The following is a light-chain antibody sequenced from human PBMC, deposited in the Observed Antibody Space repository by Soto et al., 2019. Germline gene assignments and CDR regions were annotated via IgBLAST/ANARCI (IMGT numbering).Light chain of an antibody. CDR1: SSDIGAGIV. CDR2: DNT. J-gene: IGLJ1*01. V-gene: IGLV1-40*01. Sequence: QSVLTQPPSVSGAPGQRVTISCTGSSSDIGAGIVVHWYQHHPGTAPKLLIYDNTNRLSGVPGRFSGSTSGTSASLVITAIQGVDEEDYYCQSCENRRTGLYVFGTGTKLTVL. CDR3: QSCENRRTGLYV.